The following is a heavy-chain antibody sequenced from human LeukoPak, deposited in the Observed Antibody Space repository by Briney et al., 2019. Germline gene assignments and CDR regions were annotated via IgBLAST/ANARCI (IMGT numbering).Heavy chain of an antibody. CDR2: ISGSGGST. D-gene: IGHD3-10*01. Sequence: PGGSLRLSCAASGFTFSSYAMSWVRQAPGKGLEWVSAISGSGGSTYYADSVKGRFTISRDNSKNTLYLQMNSLRAEDTAVYYCAKGSRGDYGSGSYLYFDYWGQGTLVTVSS. J-gene: IGHJ4*02. CDR3: AKGSRGDYGSGSYLYFDY. V-gene: IGHV3-23*01. CDR1: GFTFSSYA.